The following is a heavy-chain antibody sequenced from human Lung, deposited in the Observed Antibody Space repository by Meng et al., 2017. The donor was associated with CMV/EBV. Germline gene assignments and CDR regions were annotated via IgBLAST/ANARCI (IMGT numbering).Heavy chain of an antibody. CDR3: AKSLTRTTVYSSSGYSGSWDY. J-gene: IGHJ4*02. CDR1: GLTFSSYG. CDR2: ISYDGTNK. Sequence: QLQLVESGVAVVQPGQSRRLSCAASGLTFSSYGMHWVRQAPGKGLEWVALISYDGTNKFYGDSVKCRFTIFRDNSKSTVFLQMNNLRPEDTAVYSCAKSLTRTTVYSSSGYSGSWDYWGQGTLVTVSS. D-gene: IGHD6-13*01. V-gene: IGHV3-30*18.